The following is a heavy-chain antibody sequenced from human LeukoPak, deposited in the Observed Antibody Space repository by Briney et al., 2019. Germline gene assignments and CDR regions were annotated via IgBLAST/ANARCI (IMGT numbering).Heavy chain of an antibody. CDR3: ARATLGSGSYQPLGTRFDY. V-gene: IGHV1-69*13. CDR1: GGTFSSYA. D-gene: IGHD3-10*01. Sequence: SVKVSCKASGGTFSSYAISWVRQAPGQGLEWMRGIIPIFGTANYAQKFQGRVTITADESTSTAYMELSSLRSEDTAVYYCARATLGSGSYQPLGTRFDYWGQGTLVTVSS. CDR2: IIPIFGTA. J-gene: IGHJ4*02.